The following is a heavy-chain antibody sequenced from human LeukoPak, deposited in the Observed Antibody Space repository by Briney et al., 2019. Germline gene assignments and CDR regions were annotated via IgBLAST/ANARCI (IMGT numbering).Heavy chain of an antibody. CDR2: INHDGTNT. V-gene: IGHV3-33*06. CDR1: GLTFSSSD. J-gene: IGHJ4*02. CDR3: TNFDY. Sequence: PGXSLRLSCTASGLTFSSSDMHWVRQAPGKGLDWVSLINHDGTNTYYADSVKGRFTISRDNSQNTLYLQMNSLRGEDTAVYYCTNFDYWGQGTLVTVSS.